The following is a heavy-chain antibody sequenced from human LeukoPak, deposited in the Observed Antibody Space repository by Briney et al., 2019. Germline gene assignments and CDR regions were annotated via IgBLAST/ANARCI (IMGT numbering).Heavy chain of an antibody. CDR3: ARGGSDYDSSGYLDY. D-gene: IGHD3-22*01. Sequence: SVKVSCKASGGTFSSYAISWVRQAPGQGLEWMGGIIPIFGTANYAQKFQGRVTITADESTSTAYMELSSLRSEDTAVYYCARGGSDYDSSGYLDYWGQGTLVTVSS. V-gene: IGHV1-69*01. J-gene: IGHJ4*02. CDR1: GGTFSSYA. CDR2: IIPIFGTA.